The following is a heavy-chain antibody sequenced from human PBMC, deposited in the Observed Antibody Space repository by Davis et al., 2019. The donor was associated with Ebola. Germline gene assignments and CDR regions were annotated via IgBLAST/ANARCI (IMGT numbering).Heavy chain of an antibody. CDR1: GFTFSSHS. J-gene: IGHJ4*02. D-gene: IGHD6-19*01. CDR3: ARLMRSGGWYSDF. Sequence: ESLKISCAASGFTFSSHSMNWVRQAPGKGLEWLSYISDSGDTTSYANSVRGRFTISRDNVKNSLYLQMNSLRDEDTAVYHCARLMRSGGWYSDFWGQGTLVTVST. V-gene: IGHV3-48*02. CDR2: ISDSGDTT.